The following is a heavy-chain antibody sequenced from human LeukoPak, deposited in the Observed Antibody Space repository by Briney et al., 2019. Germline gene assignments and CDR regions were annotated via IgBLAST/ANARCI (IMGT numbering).Heavy chain of an antibody. V-gene: IGHV3-20*04. J-gene: IGHJ4*02. CDR1: GFTFDDYG. CDR2: INWNGGST. D-gene: IGHD5-18*01. CDR3: ARLESYGYFFDY. Sequence: GGSLRLSCAASGFTFDDYGMSWVRQAPGKGLEWVAGINWNGGSTGYADSVKGRFTISRDNAKNSLYLQMNSLRAEDTALYYCARLESYGYFFDYWGQGTLVTVSS.